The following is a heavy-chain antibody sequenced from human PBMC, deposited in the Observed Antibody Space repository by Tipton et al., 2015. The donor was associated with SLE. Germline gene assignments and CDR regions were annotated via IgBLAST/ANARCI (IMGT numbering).Heavy chain of an antibody. J-gene: IGHJ6*03. CDR3: ARDMRDYDFWSHQFYYYMDV. CDR2: IKQDASES. Sequence: SLRLSCAASGFFFRSDWMHWVRQAPGKGLEWVANIKQDASESFYVDSVKGRFTISRDNAKNSLYLQMNSLRAEDTAVYYCARDMRDYDFWSHQFYYYMDVWGKGTTVTVSS. D-gene: IGHD3-3*01. CDR1: GFFFRSDW. V-gene: IGHV3-7*01.